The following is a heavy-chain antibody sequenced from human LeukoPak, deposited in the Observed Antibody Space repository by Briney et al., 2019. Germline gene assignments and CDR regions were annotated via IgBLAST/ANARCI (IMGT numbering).Heavy chain of an antibody. V-gene: IGHV4-39*01. J-gene: IGHJ4*02. D-gene: IGHD4-17*01. CDR2: IYYSGST. CDR3: ASFDYGDYGYFVY. CDR1: GGSISSSSYY. Sequence: SETLSLTCTVSGGSISSSSYYWGWIRQPPGKGLEWIGSIYYSGSTYYNPSLKSRVTISVDTSKNQFSLKLSSVTAADTAVYYCASFDYGDYGYFVYWGQRTLVTVSS.